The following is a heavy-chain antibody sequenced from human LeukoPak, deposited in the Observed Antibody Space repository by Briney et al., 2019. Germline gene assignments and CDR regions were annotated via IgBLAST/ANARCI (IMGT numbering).Heavy chain of an antibody. J-gene: IGHJ6*02. CDR2: IYYSGST. CDR3: ARDRVVVVPAASAQYYYGMDV. Sequence: SQTLSLTCTVSGGSISSGGYYWSWIRQRPGKGLEWIGYIYYSGSTYYNPSLKSRVTISVDTSKNQFSLKLSSVTAADTAVYYCARDRVVVVPAASAQYYYGMDVWGQGTTVTVSS. V-gene: IGHV4-31*03. D-gene: IGHD2-2*01. CDR1: GGSISSGGYY.